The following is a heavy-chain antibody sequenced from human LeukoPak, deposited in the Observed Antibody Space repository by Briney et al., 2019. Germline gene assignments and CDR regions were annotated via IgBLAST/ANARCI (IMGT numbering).Heavy chain of an antibody. CDR2: IYTSGST. CDR3: ARARVRSSFDY. D-gene: IGHD3-3*01. Sequence: SETLSLTCSVSGGSISSSSYYWSWIRQPAGKGLEWIGRIYTSGSTNYNPSLKSRVTISVDRSKNQFSLKLSSVTAADTAVYYCARARVRSSFDYWGQGTLVTVSS. V-gene: IGHV4-61*02. CDR1: GGSISSSSYY. J-gene: IGHJ4*02.